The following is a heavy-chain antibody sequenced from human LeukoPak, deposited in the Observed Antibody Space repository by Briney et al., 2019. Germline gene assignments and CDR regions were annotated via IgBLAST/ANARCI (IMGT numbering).Heavy chain of an antibody. D-gene: IGHD4-17*01. CDR2: IKGDGSST. V-gene: IGHV3-74*01. J-gene: IGHJ4*02. CDR1: GFTFSTYW. CDR3: ARASTTVPNLLDH. Sequence: GGSLRLSCAASGFTFSTYWMHWVRQAPGKGLVGVARIKGDGSSTIFADSVQGRFTISRDNSKNTVYLQTSSLSAEDTAVYYCARASTTVPNLLDHWGRGTLVTVSS.